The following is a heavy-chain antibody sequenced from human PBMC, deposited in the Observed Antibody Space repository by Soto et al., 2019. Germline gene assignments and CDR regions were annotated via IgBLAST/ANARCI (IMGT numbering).Heavy chain of an antibody. CDR1: GFTFSRDW. Sequence: EVQLVESGGGLVQPGGSLRLSCAASGFTFSRDWMHWVRQSPGKGLVWVSRIKGDGTITNYADSVKGRFTTSRDNAKNTVYLQLNSLTTEDTAGYYCARGGLGNYYNDYWGQGTLVTVSS. V-gene: IGHV3-74*01. J-gene: IGHJ4*02. CDR3: ARGGLGNYYNDY. CDR2: IKGDGTIT. D-gene: IGHD3-10*01.